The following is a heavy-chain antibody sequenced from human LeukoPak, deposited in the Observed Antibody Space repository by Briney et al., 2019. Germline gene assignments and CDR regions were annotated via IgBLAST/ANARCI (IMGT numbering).Heavy chain of an antibody. D-gene: IGHD6-19*01. J-gene: IGHJ4*02. CDR2: INWNGGST. V-gene: IGHV3-20*04. CDR3: ARGRYSSGWYYFDY. CDR1: GFTFKSYW. Sequence: PGGSLRLSCAASGFTFKSYWMHWVRQAPGKGLEWVSGINWNGGSTGYADSVKGRFTISRDNGKKSLYLQMNSLRAEDTALYYCARGRYSSGWYYFDYWGQGTLVTVSS.